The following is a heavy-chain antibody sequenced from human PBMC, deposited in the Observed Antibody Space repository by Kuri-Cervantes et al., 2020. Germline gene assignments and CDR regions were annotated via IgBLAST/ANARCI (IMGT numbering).Heavy chain of an antibody. CDR3: ATAATVTGLFDY. CDR2: IKQDGSEK. CDR1: GFTFSSYW. V-gene: IGHV3-7*01. Sequence: GGSLRLSCAASGFTFSSYWMSWVRQAPGKGLEWVDNIKQDGSEKYYVDSVKGRFTISRENAKHSLYLQMNSLSAEDTAVYYCATAATVTGLFDYWGQGTLVTVSS. D-gene: IGHD6-19*01. J-gene: IGHJ4*02.